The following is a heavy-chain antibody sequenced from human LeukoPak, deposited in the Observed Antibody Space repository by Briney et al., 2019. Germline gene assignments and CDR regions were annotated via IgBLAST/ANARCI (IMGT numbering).Heavy chain of an antibody. CDR2: IYYSGST. Sequence: PSETLSLTCTVSGGSISSYYWSWIRQPPGKGLEWIGYIYYSGSTSYNPSLKSRVTISVDTSKNQFSLKLSSVTAADTAVYYCARVSSSSLEYYFDYWGQGTLVTVSS. CDR1: GGSISSYY. D-gene: IGHD6-13*01. V-gene: IGHV4-59*01. J-gene: IGHJ4*02. CDR3: ARVSSSSLEYYFDY.